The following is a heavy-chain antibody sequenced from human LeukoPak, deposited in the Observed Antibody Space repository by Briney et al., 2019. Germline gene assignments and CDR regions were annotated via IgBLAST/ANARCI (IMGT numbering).Heavy chain of an antibody. CDR1: GGSISSGSYY. CDR3: ARGAYSSSSGGAFDI. V-gene: IGHV4-61*02. J-gene: IGHJ3*02. Sequence: SETLSLTCTVSGGSISSGSYYWSWIRQPAGKGLEWIGRIYTSGSTNYNPSLKSRVTISVDTSKNQFSLKLSSVAAADTAVYYCARGAYSSSSGGAFDIWGQGTMVTVSS. CDR2: IYTSGST. D-gene: IGHD6-6*01.